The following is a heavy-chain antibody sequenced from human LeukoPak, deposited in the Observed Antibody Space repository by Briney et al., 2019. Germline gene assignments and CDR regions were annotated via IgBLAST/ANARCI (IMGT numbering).Heavy chain of an antibody. V-gene: IGHV4-30-2*05. Sequence: SETLSLTCAVSGGSISSGGYSWSWIRQPPGKGLEWIGYIYHSGSTYYNPSLKSRVTISVDTSKNQFSLKLSSVTAADTAVYYCARDVAATNWFDPWGQGTLVTVSS. CDR1: GGSISSGGYS. CDR2: IYHSGST. J-gene: IGHJ5*02. CDR3: ARDVAATNWFDP. D-gene: IGHD2-15*01.